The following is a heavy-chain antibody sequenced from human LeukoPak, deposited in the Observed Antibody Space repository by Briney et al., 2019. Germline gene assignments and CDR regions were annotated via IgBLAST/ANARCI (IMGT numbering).Heavy chain of an antibody. CDR3: ARHLHSIVVAWFDP. J-gene: IGHJ5*02. D-gene: IGHD2-15*01. Sequence: SETLSLTCTVSGGSISSSDYYWSWIRQPPGKGLEWIGYIYYSGSTYYNPSLKSRVTISVDTSKNQFSLKLSSVTAADTAVYYCARHLHSIVVAWFDPWGQGTLVTVSS. V-gene: IGHV4-30-4*01. CDR1: GGSISSSDYY. CDR2: IYYSGST.